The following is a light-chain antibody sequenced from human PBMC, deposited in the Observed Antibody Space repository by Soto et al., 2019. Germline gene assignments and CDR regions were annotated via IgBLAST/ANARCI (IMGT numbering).Light chain of an antibody. CDR2: DVS. Sequence: QSVLTQPASVSGSPGQPITISCTGTSSDVGGYNYVSWYQQHPGKAPKLMIYDVSNRPSGVSNRFSGSKSGNTASLTISGLQAEDEAVYYCSSYTSSSTLVVFGTGTKVTVL. V-gene: IGLV2-14*01. CDR3: SSYTSSSTLVV. J-gene: IGLJ1*01. CDR1: SSDVGGYNY.